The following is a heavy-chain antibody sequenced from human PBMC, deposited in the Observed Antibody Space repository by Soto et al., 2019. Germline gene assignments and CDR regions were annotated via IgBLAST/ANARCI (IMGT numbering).Heavy chain of an antibody. J-gene: IGHJ4*02. D-gene: IGHD6-13*01. CDR3: AKRVAAAGHLDH. V-gene: IGHV3-30*18. Sequence: QVQLVESGGGVVQPGRSLRLSCAASGFIFSSYGMHWVRQAPGKGPEWVAVISYDGSKKNYVDSVKGRFTISRDNSKNTVDLQMNSLRPEDTAVYYCAKRVAAAGHLDHWGQGTLVTVSS. CDR1: GFIFSSYG. CDR2: ISYDGSKK.